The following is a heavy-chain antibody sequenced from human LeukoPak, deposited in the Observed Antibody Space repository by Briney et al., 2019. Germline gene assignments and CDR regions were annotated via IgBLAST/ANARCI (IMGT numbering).Heavy chain of an antibody. Sequence: SETLSLTCAVYGGSFSGYYWSWIRQPPGKGLEWIGEINHSGSTNYNPSLKSRVTISVDTSKNQFSLKLSSVTAADTAVYYCARSSIAARLGDYWGQGTLVTVSS. D-gene: IGHD6-6*01. CDR3: ARSSIAARLGDY. J-gene: IGHJ4*02. CDR1: GGSFSGYY. CDR2: INHSGST. V-gene: IGHV4-34*01.